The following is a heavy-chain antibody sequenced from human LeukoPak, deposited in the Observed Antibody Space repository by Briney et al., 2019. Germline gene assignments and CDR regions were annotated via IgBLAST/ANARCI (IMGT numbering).Heavy chain of an antibody. Sequence: GGSLRLSCAASGLTFSNYAMSWVRQAPGKGLEWVSSIKANGGITYYTDSVKGRFTISRDSSKDTLYLQLSSLRAEDTAVYYCAVGSDCSSWGQRTLVVV. CDR2: IKANGGIT. V-gene: IGHV3-23*01. J-gene: IGHJ5*02. CDR1: GLTFSNYA. CDR3: AVGSDCSS. D-gene: IGHD2-21*02.